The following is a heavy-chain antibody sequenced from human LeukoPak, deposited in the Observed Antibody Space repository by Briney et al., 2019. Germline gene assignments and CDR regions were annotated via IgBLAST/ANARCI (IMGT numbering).Heavy chain of an antibody. CDR1: GFTLSTFW. V-gene: IGHV3-7*01. CDR3: ARERQNKDFGRGGDY. Sequence: PRGSLRLSCAAYGFTLSTFWMSWVRPDPGEGLEWVANIKQDGSEKYYVDSVTGPFTLSRHNAKHSLYLQMNTLRPEDTAVYYCARERQNKDFGRGGDYWGQGTLVTVSS. J-gene: IGHJ4*02. D-gene: IGHD3-3*01. CDR2: IKQDGSEK.